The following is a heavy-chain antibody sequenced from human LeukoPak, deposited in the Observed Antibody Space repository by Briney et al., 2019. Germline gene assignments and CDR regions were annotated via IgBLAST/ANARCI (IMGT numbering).Heavy chain of an antibody. D-gene: IGHD5-18*01. CDR3: ARGGNTAMVKHAGYFDY. J-gene: IGHJ4*02. CDR1: GGSFSGYY. V-gene: IGHV4-34*01. Sequence: SETLSLTCAVYGGSFSGYYWSWIRQPPGKGLEWIGEINHSGSTNYNPSLKSRVTISVDTSKNQFSLKLSSVTAADTAVYYCARGGNTAMVKHAGYFDYWGQGALVSVSS. CDR2: INHSGST.